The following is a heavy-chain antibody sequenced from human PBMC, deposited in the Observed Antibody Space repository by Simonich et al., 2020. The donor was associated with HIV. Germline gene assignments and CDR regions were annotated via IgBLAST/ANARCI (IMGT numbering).Heavy chain of an antibody. CDR3: ARAFIVGDLGGAFNI. CDR1: GYSITSGYY. Sequence: QVQLQESGPGLVKPSETLSLSCSVSGYSITSGYYWGWIRQTPGWGLEWIGNVYQNGKTYYNPSLKSRVTISLDTSNNQFSLKLSSVTAADTAVYYCARAFIVGDLGGAFNIWGQGTMVTVSS. V-gene: IGHV4-38-2*02. D-gene: IGHD1-26*01. J-gene: IGHJ3*02. CDR2: VYQNGKT.